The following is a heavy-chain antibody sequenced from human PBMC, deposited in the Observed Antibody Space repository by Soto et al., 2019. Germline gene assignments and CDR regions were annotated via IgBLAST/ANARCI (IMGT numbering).Heavy chain of an antibody. J-gene: IGHJ4*02. D-gene: IGHD3-22*01. CDR3: ARGNYYDSSGYYPAFDY. CDR2: INAGNGNT. CDR1: GYTFTSYA. V-gene: IGHV1-3*01. Sequence: ASVKVSCKASGYTFTSYAMHWVRQAPGQRLEWMGWINAGNGNTKYSQKFQGRVTITRDTSASTAYMELSSLRSEDTAVYYCARGNYYDSSGYYPAFDYWGQGTLVTVSS.